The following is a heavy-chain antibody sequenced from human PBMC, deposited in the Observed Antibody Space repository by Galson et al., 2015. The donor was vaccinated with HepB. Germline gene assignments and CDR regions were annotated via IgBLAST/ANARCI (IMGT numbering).Heavy chain of an antibody. CDR3: ARDLEWSFERDGGYYYYMDV. V-gene: IGHV1-69*13. J-gene: IGHJ6*03. D-gene: IGHD2-8*01. CDR1: GGTFSSYA. Sequence: SVKVSCKASGGTFSSYAISWVRQAPGQGLEWMGGIIPIFGTANYAQKFQGRVTITADESTSTAYMELSSLRSEDTAVYYCARDLEWSFERDGGYYYYMDVWGKGTTVTVSS. CDR2: IIPIFGTA.